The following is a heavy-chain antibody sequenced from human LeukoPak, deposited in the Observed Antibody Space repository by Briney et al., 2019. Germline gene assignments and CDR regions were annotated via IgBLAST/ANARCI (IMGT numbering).Heavy chain of an antibody. V-gene: IGHV3-20*04. Sequence: GGSLRLSCAASGFTFDDYGMSWVRQAPGKGLEWVSGINWNGGSTGYADSVKGRFTISRDNAKNSLYLQMNSLRAEDTAVYYCARDREATHNFDYWGQGTLVTVSS. CDR2: INWNGGST. CDR1: GFTFDDYG. CDR3: ARDREATHNFDY. J-gene: IGHJ4*02.